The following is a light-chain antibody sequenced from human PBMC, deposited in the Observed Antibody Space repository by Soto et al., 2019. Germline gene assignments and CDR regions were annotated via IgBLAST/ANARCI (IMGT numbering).Light chain of an antibody. Sequence: EIVWTQSPGTLSLSPGERATLSCRASPTFSNSFLSWFTQIPGQAPSLLIYGASMRATGIPDRFSGTGSGTDFTLTIRRLEPEDFAVYYCQQCGSSSTFGQGTRVEIK. CDR1: PTFSNSF. J-gene: IGKJ5*01. CDR2: GAS. V-gene: IGKV3-20*01. CDR3: QQCGSSST.